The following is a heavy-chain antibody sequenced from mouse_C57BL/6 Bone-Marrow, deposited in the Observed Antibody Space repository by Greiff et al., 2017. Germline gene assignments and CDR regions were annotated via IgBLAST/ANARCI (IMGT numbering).Heavy chain of an antibody. D-gene: IGHD4-1*01. V-gene: IGHV2-9*01. J-gene: IGHJ4*01. CDR1: GFSLTSYG. CDR2: IWGGGST. Sequence: VMLVESGPGLVAPSQSLSITCTVSGFSLTSYGVDWVRQPPGKGLEWLGVIWGGGSTNYNSALMSRLSISKDNSKSQVFLKMNSLQADDTAIYYCARPFFNWDTGAMDYWGQGTSVTVSS. CDR3: ARPFFNWDTGAMDY.